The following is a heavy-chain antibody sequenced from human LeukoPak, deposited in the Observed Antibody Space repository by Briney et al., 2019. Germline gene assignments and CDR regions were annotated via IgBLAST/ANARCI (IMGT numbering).Heavy chain of an antibody. CDR2: ISGSGGST. D-gene: IGHD6-19*01. CDR1: GFTFSSYA. CDR3: AKDHGGIAVAGPFDY. V-gene: IGHV3-23*01. J-gene: IGHJ4*02. Sequence: GGSLRLSCAASGFTFSSYAMIWVRQAPGKGLEWVSAISGSGGSTYYVDSVKGRFTIPRDNSKNTLYLQMNSLRAEDTAVYYCAKDHGGIAVAGPFDYWGQGTLVTVSS.